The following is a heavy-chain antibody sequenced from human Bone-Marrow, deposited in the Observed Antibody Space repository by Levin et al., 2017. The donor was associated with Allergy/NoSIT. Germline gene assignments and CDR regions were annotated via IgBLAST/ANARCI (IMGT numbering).Heavy chain of an antibody. V-gene: IGHV4-4*02. D-gene: IGHD2-15*01. CDR1: GGSISSSNW. CDR3: ARDSLGPYCSGGSCYYYYYMDG. Sequence: SSETLSLTCAVSGGSISSSNWWSWVRQPPGKGLEWIGEIYHSGSTNYNPSLKSRVTISVDKSKNQFSLKLSSVTAADTAVYYCARDSLGPYCSGGSCYYYYYMDGWGKGTTVTVSS. CDR2: IYHSGST. J-gene: IGHJ6*03.